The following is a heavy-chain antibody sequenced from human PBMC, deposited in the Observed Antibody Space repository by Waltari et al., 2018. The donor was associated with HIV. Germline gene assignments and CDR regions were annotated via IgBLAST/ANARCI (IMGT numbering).Heavy chain of an antibody. D-gene: IGHD1-1*01. V-gene: IGHV3-23*01. CDR3: AKDEAEGLVEGTYYYYGMDV. CDR1: GFTFSSYA. J-gene: IGHJ6*02. CDR2: ISGSGGST. Sequence: EVQLLESGGGLVQPGGSLRLSCAASGFTFSSYAMSWVRQAPGKGLEWVSAISGSGGSTYYADSVKGRVTISRDNSKNTLYLQMNSLRAEDTAVYYCAKDEAEGLVEGTYYYYGMDVWGQGTTVTVSS.